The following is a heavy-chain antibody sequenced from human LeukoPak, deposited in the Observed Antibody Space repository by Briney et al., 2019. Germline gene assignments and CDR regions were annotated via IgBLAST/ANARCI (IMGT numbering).Heavy chain of an antibody. Sequence: GASVKVSCKVSGYTLTELSMHWVRQAPGKGLEWMGGFDPEDGETIYAQKFQGRVTMTEDTSTDTAYMELSSLRSEDTAVYYCATLPRIVRAADAFDIWGQGTMVTVSS. D-gene: IGHD1-26*01. V-gene: IGHV1-24*01. CDR2: FDPEDGET. CDR1: GYTLTELS. CDR3: ATLPRIVRAADAFDI. J-gene: IGHJ3*02.